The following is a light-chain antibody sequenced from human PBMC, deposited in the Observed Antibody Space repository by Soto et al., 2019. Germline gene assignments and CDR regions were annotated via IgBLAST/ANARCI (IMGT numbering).Light chain of an antibody. CDR3: GSWDSSLSAYV. V-gene: IGLV1-51*01. CDR2: DDN. CDR1: SSNIGGNS. Sequence: SVLTQALSVPAAPRQKVTISCSGSSSNIGGNSVSWYQQLPGTAPKLLIYDDNKRPSGIPDRFSGSKSGTSATLGITGFQTGDEADYYCGSWDSSLSAYVFGTGTKVTVL. J-gene: IGLJ1*01.